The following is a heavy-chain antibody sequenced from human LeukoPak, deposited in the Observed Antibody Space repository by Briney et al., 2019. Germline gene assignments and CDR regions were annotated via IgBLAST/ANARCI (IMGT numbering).Heavy chain of an antibody. V-gene: IGHV4-61*02. CDR3: ARDYGGNAAFLDY. CDR1: GGSISSGSYY. J-gene: IGHJ4*02. D-gene: IGHD4-23*01. Sequence: SETLSLTCTVSGGSISSGSYYWSWIRQPAGKGLEWIGRIYTSGSTNYNPSLKSRVTMSLDTSKNQFSLKLSSVTAADTAVYYCARDYGGNAAFLDYWGQGTLVTVSS. CDR2: IYTSGST.